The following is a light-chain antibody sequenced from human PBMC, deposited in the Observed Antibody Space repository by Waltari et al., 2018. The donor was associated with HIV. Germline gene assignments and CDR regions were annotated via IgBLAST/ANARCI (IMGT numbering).Light chain of an antibody. Sequence: EIVLTQSPGTLSLSPGDGVTLPCRARQSVTNNYLAWYQQKPGQAPRLLIYGVSNRATGIPDRFSGGGSGTDFSLTISGLEPEDFAVYYCQQFSDSPLTFGGGTKVEIK. CDR1: QSVTNNY. CDR2: GVS. J-gene: IGKJ4*01. CDR3: QQFSDSPLT. V-gene: IGKV3-20*01.